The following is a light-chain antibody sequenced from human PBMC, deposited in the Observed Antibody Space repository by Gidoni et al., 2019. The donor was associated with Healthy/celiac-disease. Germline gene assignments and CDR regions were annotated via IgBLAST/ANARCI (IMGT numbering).Light chain of an antibody. CDR3: QKYNSYSKT. Sequence: DIQMTQSPSTLSASVGDRVTITCRASQSISSLLAWYQQKPGKAPKLLIYKASSLESGVPSRFSGSGSGTEFTLTISSLQPDDFANYYCQKYNSYSKTFGQGTKVEIK. J-gene: IGKJ1*01. V-gene: IGKV1-5*03. CDR1: QSISSL. CDR2: KAS.